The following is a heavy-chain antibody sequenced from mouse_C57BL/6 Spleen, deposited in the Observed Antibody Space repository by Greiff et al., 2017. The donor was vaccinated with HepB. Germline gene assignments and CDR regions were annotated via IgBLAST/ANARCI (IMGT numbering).Heavy chain of an antibody. D-gene: IGHD1-1*01. Sequence: EVQGVESGGGLVKPGGSLKLSCAASGFTFSSYGMSWVRQTPDKRLEWVATISSGGSYTYYPDSVKGRFTISRDNAKNTLYLQMSSLKSEDTAMYYCARRDGSAWYFDVWGTGTTVTVSS. CDR2: ISSGGSYT. CDR3: ARRDGSAWYFDV. J-gene: IGHJ1*03. V-gene: IGHV5-6*01. CDR1: GFTFSSYG.